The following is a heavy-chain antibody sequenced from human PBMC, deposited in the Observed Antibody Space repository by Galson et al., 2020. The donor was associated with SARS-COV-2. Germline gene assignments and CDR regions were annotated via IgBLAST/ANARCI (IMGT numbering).Heavy chain of an antibody. CDR2: MSCSGVTT. J-gene: IGHJ3*01. CDR1: GFTFSSFV. Sequence: GGSLRLSCSASGFTFSSFVMSWVRQAPGKGLEWVSSMSCSGVTTYYADSVTGRFTISRDNSKNTLFLQMNNLRAEDTAMYYCAKGLFGGNSVVDALDVWGQGRMGTVSS. CDR3: AKGLFGGNSVVDALDV. D-gene: IGHD2-21*02. V-gene: IGHV3-23*01.